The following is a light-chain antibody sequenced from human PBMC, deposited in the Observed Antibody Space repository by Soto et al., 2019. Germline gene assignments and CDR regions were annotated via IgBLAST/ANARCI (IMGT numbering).Light chain of an antibody. J-gene: IGKJ1*01. CDR3: QQYHSYWT. Sequence: DFQMTQSPSTLSASVGDRVTITCRASQNIRSRLAWFQQKPGKAPKLLIYDASSLESGVPQRFSGSGSGTEFTLTISRLQTDDFSTYYCQQYHSYWTFRQGTKVDI. CDR1: QNIRSR. CDR2: DAS. V-gene: IGKV1-5*01.